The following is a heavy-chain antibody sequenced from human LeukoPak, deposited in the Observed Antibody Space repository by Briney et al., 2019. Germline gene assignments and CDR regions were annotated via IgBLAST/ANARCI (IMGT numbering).Heavy chain of an antibody. Sequence: GGSLRLSCAASGFTFDDYTMHWVRQAPGKGLEWVSLISWDGGRTYYADSVKGRFTISRDNSKNSLYLQMNSLRTEDTALYYCAKGRPGNSGSYLNWFDPGAREPWSPSPQ. CDR1: GFTFDDYT. CDR2: ISWDGGRT. V-gene: IGHV3-43*01. D-gene: IGHD1-26*01. CDR3: AKGRPGNSGSYLNWFDP. J-gene: IGHJ5*02.